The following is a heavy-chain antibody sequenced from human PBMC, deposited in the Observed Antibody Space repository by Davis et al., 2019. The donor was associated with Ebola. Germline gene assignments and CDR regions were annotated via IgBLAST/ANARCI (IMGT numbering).Heavy chain of an antibody. CDR2: LGLSADT. Sequence: GGSLRPSCAASGFVFSSYVMSWVRRAPGKGLEWVSTLGLSADTYYADSVKGRFTISRDNAKNSLYLQMNSLRAEDTAVYYCARHFVGKLFGMDVWGQGTMVIVAS. CDR3: ARHFVGKLFGMDV. D-gene: IGHD2/OR15-2a*01. J-gene: IGHJ6*02. V-gene: IGHV3-21*01. CDR1: GFVFSSYV.